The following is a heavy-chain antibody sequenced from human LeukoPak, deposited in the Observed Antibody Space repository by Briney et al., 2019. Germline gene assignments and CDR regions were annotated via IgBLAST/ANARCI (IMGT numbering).Heavy chain of an antibody. CDR3: ARAFGLTDY. Sequence: GGSLRLSCAASGFSFSIYGMHWVRQAPGKGLEWVAVISEDGKNKYYADSVKGRITISRDNSRNTVHLQMNSLRGEDTAVYYCARAFGLTDYWGQGTLVTVSS. CDR1: GFSFSIYG. D-gene: IGHD3/OR15-3a*01. CDR2: ISEDGKNK. J-gene: IGHJ4*02. V-gene: IGHV3-30*03.